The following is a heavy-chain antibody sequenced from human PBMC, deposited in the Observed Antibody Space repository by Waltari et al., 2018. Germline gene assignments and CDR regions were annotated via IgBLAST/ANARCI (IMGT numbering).Heavy chain of an antibody. CDR1: GFTFSNYW. CDR3: TGFGDFNY. J-gene: IGHJ4*02. Sequence: VHLVDSGGGSVQPGGSLRLSCAASGFTFSNYWMNWVRQAPGKGLEWVVTLEPAGRTTAYVDSVKGRFSISRDNANNLLYLHMNSLRTDDTAFYYCTGFGDFNYWGQGTLVTVSS. V-gene: IGHV3-7*03. D-gene: IGHD3-10*01. CDR2: LEPAGRTT.